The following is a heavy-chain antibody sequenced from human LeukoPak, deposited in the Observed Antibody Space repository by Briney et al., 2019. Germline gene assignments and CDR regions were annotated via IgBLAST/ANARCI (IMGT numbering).Heavy chain of an antibody. CDR1: GLTFSSYG. CDR2: ISYDGSNK. Sequence: PGGSLRLSCAASGLTFSSYGMHWVRQAPGKGLEWVALISYDGSNKYYADSVKGRFTISRDNSKNTLYLQMNSLRAEDTAVYYCAKDYRLLWFGELVNYWGQGTLVTVSS. CDR3: AKDYRLLWFGELVNY. V-gene: IGHV3-30*18. J-gene: IGHJ4*02. D-gene: IGHD3-10*01.